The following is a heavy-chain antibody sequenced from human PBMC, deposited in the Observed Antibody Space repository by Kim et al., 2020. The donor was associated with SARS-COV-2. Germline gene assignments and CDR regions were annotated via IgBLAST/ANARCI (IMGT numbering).Heavy chain of an antibody. CDR3: ARDVGGATTDLDY. J-gene: IGHJ4*02. V-gene: IGHV4-4*02. Sequence: YNPSLKSRVTISVDKSKNQFSLKLSSVTAADTAVYYCARDVGGATTDLDYWGQGTLVTVSS. D-gene: IGHD1-26*01.